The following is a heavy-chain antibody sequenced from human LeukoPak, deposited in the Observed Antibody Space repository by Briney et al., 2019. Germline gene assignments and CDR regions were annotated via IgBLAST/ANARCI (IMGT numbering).Heavy chain of an antibody. CDR1: GGSISSGAYY. Sequence: SQTLSLTCTVSGGSISSGAYYWSWIRQHPGKGLEWIGYIYYSGSTYYSPSLKSRVTISVDTSKNQFSLKLSSVTAADTAVYYCARGRVNWFDPWGQGTLVTVSS. V-gene: IGHV4-31*03. CDR3: ARGRVNWFDP. D-gene: IGHD3-3*01. J-gene: IGHJ5*02. CDR2: IYYSGST.